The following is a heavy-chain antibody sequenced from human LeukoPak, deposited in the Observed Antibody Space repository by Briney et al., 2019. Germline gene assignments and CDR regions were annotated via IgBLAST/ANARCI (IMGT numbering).Heavy chain of an antibody. CDR1: GYSLSSGYY. J-gene: IGHJ5*02. D-gene: IGHD4-23*01. V-gene: IGHV4-38-2*01. CDR3: ARLIGNSASWFDP. CDR2: IYHSGST. Sequence: PSETLSLTCAVSGYSLSSGYYWGWIRQPPGKGLEWIGSIYHSGSTYYNPSLKSRVTISVDTSKNQFSLKLSSVTAADTAVYYCARLIGNSASWFDPWGQGTLVTVSS.